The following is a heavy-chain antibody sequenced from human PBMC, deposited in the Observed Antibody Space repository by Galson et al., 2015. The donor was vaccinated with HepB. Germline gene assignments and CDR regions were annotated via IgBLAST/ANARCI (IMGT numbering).Heavy chain of an antibody. J-gene: IGHJ6*03. D-gene: IGHD3-10*01. CDR2: MNPNSGNT. Sequence: SVKVSCKASGYTFTSYDINWVRQATGQGLEWMGWMNPNSGNTGYAQKFQGRVTMTRNTSISTAYMELSSLRSEDTAVYYCARGVGSRRNSGRGKRLSDGYYYYMDVWGKGTTVTVSS. CDR1: GYTFTSYD. CDR3: ARGVGSRRNSGRGKRLSDGYYYYMDV. V-gene: IGHV1-8*01.